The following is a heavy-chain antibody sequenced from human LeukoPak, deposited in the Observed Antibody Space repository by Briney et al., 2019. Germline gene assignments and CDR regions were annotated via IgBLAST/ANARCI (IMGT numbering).Heavy chain of an antibody. J-gene: IGHJ3*02. CDR1: GYTFTGYY. Sequence: AASVKVSCKASGYTFTGYYMHWVRQAPGQGLEWMGWINPNSGGTNYAQKFQGRVTMTRDTSISTAYMELSRLRSDDTAVYYCAIRSGYYEAFDIWGQGTMVTVSS. CDR3: AIRSGYYEAFDI. V-gene: IGHV1-2*02. D-gene: IGHD3-10*01. CDR2: INPNSGGT.